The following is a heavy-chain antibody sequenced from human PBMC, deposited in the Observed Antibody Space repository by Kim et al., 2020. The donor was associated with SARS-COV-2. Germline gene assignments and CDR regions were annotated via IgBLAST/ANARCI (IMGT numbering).Heavy chain of an antibody. V-gene: IGHV1-3*01. CDR3: ARSSIGQVWSYDAFAI. Sequence: ASVKVSCKASGYTFTNYPMHWVRQAPGQRLEWMGWINAGNGDTKYSQNFQGRVTITRDTYASIAYMELSSLRSEDTAVYYCARSSIGQVWSYDAFAIWGQGTMVTVS. D-gene: IGHD5-18*01. CDR2: INAGNGDT. CDR1: GYTFTNYP. J-gene: IGHJ3*02.